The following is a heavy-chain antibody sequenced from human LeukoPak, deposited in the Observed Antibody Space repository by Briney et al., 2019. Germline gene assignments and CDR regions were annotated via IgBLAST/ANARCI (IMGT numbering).Heavy chain of an antibody. V-gene: IGHV3-66*01. Sequence: GGSLRLSCAASGFTVSSNYMSWVRQAPGKGLEWVSVIYSGGSTYYADSVKGRFTISRDNSKNTLYLQTNSLRAEDTAVYYCARDDANTAMGTWGQGTLVTVSS. CDR3: ARDDANTAMGT. J-gene: IGHJ5*02. CDR2: IYSGGST. D-gene: IGHD5-18*01. CDR1: GFTVSSNY.